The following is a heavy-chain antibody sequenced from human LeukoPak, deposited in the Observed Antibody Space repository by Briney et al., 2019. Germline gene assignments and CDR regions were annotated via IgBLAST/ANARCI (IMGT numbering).Heavy chain of an antibody. D-gene: IGHD5-24*01. J-gene: IGHJ4*02. CDR1: GITFSTYW. V-gene: IGHV3-74*01. CDR2: IKNDGSGT. Sequence: GGSLRLSCAGAGITFSTYWMHWVRQVPGKGLVWVSRIKNDGSGTSYADSVKGRFTISRDNAKNTLYLQMNSLRAEDTAVYYCACGRDAYNLFLDYWGQGALVTVSS. CDR3: ACGRDAYNLFLDY.